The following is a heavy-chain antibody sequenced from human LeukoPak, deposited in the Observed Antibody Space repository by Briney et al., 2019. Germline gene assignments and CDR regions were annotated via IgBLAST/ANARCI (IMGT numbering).Heavy chain of an antibody. CDR3: AALGGSSGWYYFDY. V-gene: IGHV1-46*01. J-gene: IGHJ4*02. Sequence: GESLKISCKGSGYTFTSYYMHWVRQAPGQGLEWMGIINPSGGSTSYAQKFQGRVTMTRDTSTSTVYMELSSLRSEDTAVYYCAALGGSSGWYYFDYWGQGTLVTVSS. CDR1: GYTFTSYY. CDR2: INPSGGST. D-gene: IGHD6-19*01.